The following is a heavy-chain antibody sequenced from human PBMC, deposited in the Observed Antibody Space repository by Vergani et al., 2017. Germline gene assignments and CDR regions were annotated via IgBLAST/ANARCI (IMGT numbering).Heavy chain of an antibody. CDR3: ASRVSANGGLDT. V-gene: IGHV3-21*02. D-gene: IGHD2-8*01. CDR1: GFTFKNNT. Sequence: VQLVESGGGLVKPGGSLRLSCEGSGFTFKNNTMTWVRQAPGKGLEWFSSISSSSAYLHYADSVKGRFTISRDNAKKSLFLQMNNLRADDTAVYYCASRVSANGGLDTWGQGTLVTVSS. J-gene: IGHJ5*02. CDR2: ISSSSAYL.